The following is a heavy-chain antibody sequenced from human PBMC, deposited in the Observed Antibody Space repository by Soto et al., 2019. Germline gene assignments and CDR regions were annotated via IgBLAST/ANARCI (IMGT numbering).Heavy chain of an antibody. Sequence: GSLRLSCAASGFIVSSNHMIWVRQAPGKGPEWVSLIYSNGGTYYADSVKGRFIISRDNSKNTLHLQMNSLRVEDTAVYYCARVLSGIDYWGQGTLVTVSS. CDR2: IYSNGGT. J-gene: IGHJ4*02. CDR1: GFIVSSNH. D-gene: IGHD3-9*01. V-gene: IGHV3-53*01. CDR3: ARVLSGIDY.